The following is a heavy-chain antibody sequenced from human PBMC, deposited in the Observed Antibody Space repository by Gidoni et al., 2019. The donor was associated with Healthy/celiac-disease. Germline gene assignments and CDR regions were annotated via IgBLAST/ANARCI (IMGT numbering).Heavy chain of an antibody. CDR1: GFTFSSYG. CDR2: ISYDGSNK. V-gene: IGHV3-30*18. D-gene: IGHD3-10*01. Sequence: QVQLVESGGGVVQPGRSLRLSCAASGFTFSSYGMHWVRQAPGKGLEWVAVISYDGSNKYYADSVKGRFTISRDNSKNTLYLQMNSLRAEDTAVYYCAKGSGRRITMVRGAVWGQGTMVTVSS. CDR3: AKGSGRRITMVRGAV. J-gene: IGHJ3*01.